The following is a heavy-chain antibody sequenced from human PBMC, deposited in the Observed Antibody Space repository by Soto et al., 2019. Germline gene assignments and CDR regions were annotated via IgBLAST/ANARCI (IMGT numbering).Heavy chain of an antibody. CDR1: GYSFNNYW. Sequence: GESLKISCTGSGYSFNNYWISWVRQMPGKGLEWMGRIDPSDSYTNYSPSFQGHVTISIDKSIGTAYLQWTRLKASDTAMYYCARQLYSRSADLNWFDPGGQGTLVTVSS. D-gene: IGHD6-6*01. CDR2: IDPSDSYT. J-gene: IGHJ5*02. CDR3: ARQLYSRSADLNWFDP. V-gene: IGHV5-10-1*01.